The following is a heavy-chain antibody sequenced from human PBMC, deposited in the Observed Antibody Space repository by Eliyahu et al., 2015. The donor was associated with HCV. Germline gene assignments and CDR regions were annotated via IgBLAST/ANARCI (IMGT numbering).Heavy chain of an antibody. V-gene: IGHV4-39*01. CDR1: GGSISSSGYY. CDR3: ARSRIAVAGFDY. CDR2: MYYSGST. D-gene: IGHD6-19*01. J-gene: IGHJ4*02. Sequence: QLQLQESGPGLVKPSETLSLTCTVSGGSISSSGYYWGWIRQPPGKGLEWIGSMYYSGSTYYNPSLKSRVTISVDTSKNQFSLKLSSVTAADTAVYYCARSRIAVAGFDYWGQGTLVTVSS.